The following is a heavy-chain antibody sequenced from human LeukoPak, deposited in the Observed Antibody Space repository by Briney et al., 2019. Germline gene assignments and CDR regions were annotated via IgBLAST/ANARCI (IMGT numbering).Heavy chain of an antibody. CDR3: AKSIYGSGVDYFDY. Sequence: PGRSLRLSCAASGFTFSSYGMHWVRQAPGKGLEWVAVISYDGSNKYYADSVKGRFTISRDNSKNTLYLQMNSLRAEGTAVYYCAKSIYGSGVDYFDYWGQGTLVTVSS. J-gene: IGHJ4*02. D-gene: IGHD3-10*01. CDR2: ISYDGSNK. V-gene: IGHV3-30*18. CDR1: GFTFSSYG.